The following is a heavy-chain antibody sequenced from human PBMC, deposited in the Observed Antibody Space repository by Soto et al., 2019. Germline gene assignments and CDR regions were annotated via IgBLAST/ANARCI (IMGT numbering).Heavy chain of an antibody. CDR2: ISAYNGNT. Sequence: QVQLVQSGAEVKKPGASVKVSCKASGYTFTSYGISWVRQAPGQGLEWMGWISAYNGNTNYAQKLQGRDTMTTDTSTSTAYMELRSLRSDDTAVYYCARVREQQLEAYSWFDPWGQGTLVTVSS. CDR1: GYTFTSYG. CDR3: ARVREQQLEAYSWFDP. V-gene: IGHV1-18*01. D-gene: IGHD6-13*01. J-gene: IGHJ5*02.